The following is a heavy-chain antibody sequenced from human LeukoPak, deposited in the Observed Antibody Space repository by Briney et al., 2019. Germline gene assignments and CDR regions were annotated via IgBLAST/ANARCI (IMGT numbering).Heavy chain of an antibody. CDR1: GGTFSSYA. Sequence: SVKVSCKASGGTFSSYAISWVRQAPGQGLEWMGGIIPIFGTANYAQKFQGRVTITADKSTSTAYMELSSVTAADTAVYYCARVPQATYYDILTGYSNYYYYMDVWGKGTTVTVSS. V-gene: IGHV1-69*06. J-gene: IGHJ6*03. CDR3: ARVPQATYYDILTGYSNYYYYMDV. CDR2: IIPIFGTA. D-gene: IGHD3-9*01.